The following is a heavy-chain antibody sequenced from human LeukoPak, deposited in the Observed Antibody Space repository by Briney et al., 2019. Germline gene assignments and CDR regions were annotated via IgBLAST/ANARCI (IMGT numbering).Heavy chain of an antibody. D-gene: IGHD3-22*01. CDR3: ARHKSSGSYPLDY. J-gene: IGHJ4*02. V-gene: IGHV4-59*08. CDR1: GGSISTYF. CDR2: IYFSGST. Sequence: SETLSLTCTVSGGSISTYFWSWIRQPPGKGLEWIGHIYFSGSTNYNPSLESRVTMSVDTSKNQFSLALSSVTAADTAVYYCARHKSSGSYPLDYWGQGILVTVSS.